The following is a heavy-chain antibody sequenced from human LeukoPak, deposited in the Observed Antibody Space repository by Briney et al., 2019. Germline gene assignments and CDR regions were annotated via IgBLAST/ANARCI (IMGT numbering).Heavy chain of an antibody. D-gene: IGHD4-17*01. V-gene: IGHV3-7*04. J-gene: IGHJ4*02. Sequence: PGGSLRLSCAASGFTFSNYWMSWVRQAPGRGLEWVANIKQDGTEKYYVDSVKGRFTISRDNAKNSLYLQMNSLRAEDTAVYYCARAPPPTVTTLFFDYWGQGTLVTVSS. CDR2: IKQDGTEK. CDR1: GFTFSNYW. CDR3: ARAPPPTVTTLFFDY.